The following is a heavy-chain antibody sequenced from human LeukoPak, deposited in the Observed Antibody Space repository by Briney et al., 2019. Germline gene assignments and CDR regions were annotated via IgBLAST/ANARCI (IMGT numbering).Heavy chain of an antibody. CDR1: GYTFTSYY. Sequence: ASVKVSCKASGYTFTSYYMHWVRQAPGQGLEWMGIINPSGGSTSYAQKLQGRVTMTTDTSTSTAYMELRSLRSDDTAVYYCAIILDSIAHWGQGTLVTVSS. D-gene: IGHD3-22*01. CDR3: AIILDSIAH. CDR2: INPSGGST. J-gene: IGHJ4*02. V-gene: IGHV1-46*01.